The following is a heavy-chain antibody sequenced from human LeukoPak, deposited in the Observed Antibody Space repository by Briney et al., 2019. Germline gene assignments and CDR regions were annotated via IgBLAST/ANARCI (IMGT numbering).Heavy chain of an antibody. CDR1: GFTFSSYS. D-gene: IGHD5-18*01. V-gene: IGHV3-21*04. CDR3: AASRDTPGYYGMDV. J-gene: IGHJ6*02. Sequence: GGSLRLSCAASGFTFSSYSMNWVRQAPGKGLEWVSSISSSSSYIYYADSVKGRFTISRDNAKNSLFLQMNSLRAEDTAVYYCAASRDTPGYYGMDVWGQGTTVTVSS. CDR2: ISSSSSYI.